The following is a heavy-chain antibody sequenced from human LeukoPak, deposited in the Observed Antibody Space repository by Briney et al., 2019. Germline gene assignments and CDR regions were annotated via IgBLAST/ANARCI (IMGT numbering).Heavy chain of an antibody. Sequence: GEALRLSCAASRFTLSSYEMTWVRQAPGKGLEWVSYISSSGGTMDYADSVKGRFTVSRDNGKKLVHLQLNSLRAEDTAVYFCARIPHPDYADAQWGQGTLVIVSS. CDR2: ISSSGGTM. CDR3: ARIPHPDYADAQ. CDR1: RFTLSSYE. V-gene: IGHV3-48*03. D-gene: IGHD4-17*01. J-gene: IGHJ4*02.